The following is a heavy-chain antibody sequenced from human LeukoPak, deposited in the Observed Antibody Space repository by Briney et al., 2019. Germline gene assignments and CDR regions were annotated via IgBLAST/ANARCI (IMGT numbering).Heavy chain of an antibody. D-gene: IGHD3-22*01. Sequence: PGRSLRLSCAASGFTFSIYAMSCVPQAPGKGLEWGSAISGSGDSTYYADSVKGRFTISRDNSKNTLYLQMNSLRAEDTAVYYCAKDSAPYYYDSSGYDLGYWGQGTLVTVSS. CDR3: AKDSAPYYYDSSGYDLGY. J-gene: IGHJ4*02. CDR2: ISGSGDST. V-gene: IGHV3-23*01. CDR1: GFTFSIYA.